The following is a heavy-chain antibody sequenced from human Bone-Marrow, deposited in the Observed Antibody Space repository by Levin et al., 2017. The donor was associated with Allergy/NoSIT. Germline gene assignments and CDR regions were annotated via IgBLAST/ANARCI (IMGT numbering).Heavy chain of an antibody. CDR1: GYTFTSYG. Sequence: RASVKVSCKASGYTFTSYGISWVRQAPGQGLEWMGWISAYNGNTNYAQKLQGRVTMTTDTSTSTAYMELRSLRSDDTAVYYCARTIVVVVAATAGCDYWGQGTLVTVSS. J-gene: IGHJ4*02. D-gene: IGHD2-15*01. CDR2: ISAYNGNT. V-gene: IGHV1-18*01. CDR3: ARTIVVVVAATAGCDY.